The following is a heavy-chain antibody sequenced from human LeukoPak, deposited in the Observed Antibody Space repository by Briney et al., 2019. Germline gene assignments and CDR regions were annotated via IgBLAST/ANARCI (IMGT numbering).Heavy chain of an antibody. V-gene: IGHV4-30-4*01. CDR1: GGSISSGDYY. CDR3: ARERTYYFDY. CDR2: IYYRGST. J-gene: IGHJ4*02. Sequence: PSETLSLTCTVSGGSISSGDYYWSWIRQPPGQGLEWIGYIYYRGSTNYNPSLKSRVIISVDTSKNQFSLKLSSMTAADTAVYYCARERTYYFDYWGQGTQVTVSS.